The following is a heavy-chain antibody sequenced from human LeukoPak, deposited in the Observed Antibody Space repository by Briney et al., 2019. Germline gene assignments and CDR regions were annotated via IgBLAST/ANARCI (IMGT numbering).Heavy chain of an antibody. J-gene: IGHJ4*02. Sequence: PGGSLRLSCAASGFTSSSYSMNWVRQAPGKGLEWVSSISSSSSYIYYADSVKGRFTISRDNAKNSLYLQMNSLRAEDTAVYYCARYNYYDSSGYHQFDYWGQGTLVTVSS. CDR3: ARYNYYDSSGYHQFDY. CDR2: ISSSSSYI. CDR1: GFTSSSYS. V-gene: IGHV3-21*01. D-gene: IGHD3-22*01.